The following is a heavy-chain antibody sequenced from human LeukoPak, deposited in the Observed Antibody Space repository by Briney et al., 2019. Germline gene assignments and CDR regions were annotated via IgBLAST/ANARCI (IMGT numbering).Heavy chain of an antibody. CDR3: ARDDTYGQGGNDY. CDR2: IWYDGSNR. D-gene: IGHD5-18*01. Sequence: GGSLRLSCAASGFTFSSYGMHWVRQAPGKGLEWVAVIWYDGSNRYYADSVKGRFTISRDNSKNTLYLQMNSLRVEDTAVYYCARDDTYGQGGNDYWGQGTLVTVSS. V-gene: IGHV3-33*01. J-gene: IGHJ4*02. CDR1: GFTFSSYG.